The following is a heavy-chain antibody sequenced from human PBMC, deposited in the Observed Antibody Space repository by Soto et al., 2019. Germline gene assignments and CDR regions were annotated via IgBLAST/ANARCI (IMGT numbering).Heavy chain of an antibody. CDR2: ISGSGGST. J-gene: IGHJ4*02. CDR1: GFTFSSYA. CDR3: ASRSSSWYFDY. D-gene: IGHD6-13*01. Sequence: EVQLLESGGGLVQPGGSLRLSCAASGFTFSSYAMNWVRQAPGKGLEWVSVISGSGGSTYYADSVKGRFTISRDNSKNTLYLLMTSLRAEDTAVYYCASRSSSWYFDYWGQGTLVTVSS. V-gene: IGHV3-23*01.